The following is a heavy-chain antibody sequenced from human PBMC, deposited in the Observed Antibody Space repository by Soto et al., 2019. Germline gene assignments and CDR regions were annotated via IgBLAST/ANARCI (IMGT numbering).Heavy chain of an antibody. CDR1: GYPLTELS. D-gene: IGHD3-22*01. V-gene: IGHV1-24*01. CDR3: ATHQRGYLYYYDSSGYSSNFDY. Sequence: GSVKVCFKVSGYPLTELSMHLVRQAPGKGLERMGGFDPEDGETIYAQKFQGRVTMTEDTSTDTAYMELSSLRSEDTAVYYCATHQRGYLYYYDSSGYSSNFDYWGQGTLVTVSS. CDR2: FDPEDGET. J-gene: IGHJ4*02.